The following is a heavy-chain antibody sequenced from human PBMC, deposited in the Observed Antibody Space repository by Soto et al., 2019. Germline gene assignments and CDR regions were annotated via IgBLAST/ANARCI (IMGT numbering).Heavy chain of an antibody. Sequence: ASVKVSCKAAGYTFSTYTMNWVRQAPGQSLEWMGWINAGSGNTKYSQNFQGRVSITRDTSASTVYMELTGLKSEDTAMYYCARDTETLGPRANDTLDIWGQGTMVTVSS. CDR3: ARDTETLGPRANDTLDI. V-gene: IGHV1-3*01. D-gene: IGHD3-3*02. CDR2: INAGSGNT. J-gene: IGHJ3*02. CDR1: GYTFSTYT.